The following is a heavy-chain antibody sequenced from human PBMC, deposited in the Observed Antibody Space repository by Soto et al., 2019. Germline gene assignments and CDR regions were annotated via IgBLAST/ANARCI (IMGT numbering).Heavy chain of an antibody. CDR2: IYYSGST. D-gene: IGHD3-22*01. CDR1: GGSISSGDYY. J-gene: IGHJ5*02. Sequence: ASETLSLTCTVSGGSISSGDYYWSWIRQPPGKGPEWIGYIYYSGSTYYNPSLKSRVTISVDTSKNQFSLKLSSVTAADTAVYYCARGSQSPYYYDSSGYYYWFDPWGQGTLVTVSS. V-gene: IGHV4-30-4*01. CDR3: ARGSQSPYYYDSSGYYYWFDP.